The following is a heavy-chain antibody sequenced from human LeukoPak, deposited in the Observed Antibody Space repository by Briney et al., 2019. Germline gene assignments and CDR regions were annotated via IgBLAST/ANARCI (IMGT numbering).Heavy chain of an antibody. Sequence: PGGSLRLSCAASGFTFSSYGMHWVRQAPGKGLEWVAVISYDGSNKYYADSVKGRFTISRDNSKNTPYLQMNSLRAEDTAVYYCAKEYSGYDSGVLDYWGQGTLVTVSS. D-gene: IGHD5-12*01. J-gene: IGHJ4*02. CDR2: ISYDGSNK. CDR1: GFTFSSYG. V-gene: IGHV3-30*18. CDR3: AKEYSGYDSGVLDY.